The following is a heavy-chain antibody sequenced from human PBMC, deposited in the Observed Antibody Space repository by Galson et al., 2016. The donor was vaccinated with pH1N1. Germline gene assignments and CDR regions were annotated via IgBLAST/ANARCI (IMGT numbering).Heavy chain of an antibody. Sequence: SLRLSCAASGFTFGNFAISWVRQSPGKGLEWVAIMSGGGAGTYSADSVKGRFTISSDNSKNTLYLQMHSLRADDTAVYYCVKDDSSDLYYGRPDYWGQGTLVTVSS. CDR3: VKDDSSDLYYGRPDY. J-gene: IGHJ4*02. V-gene: IGHV3-23*01. CDR2: MSGGGAGT. D-gene: IGHD3-22*01. CDR1: GFTFGNFA.